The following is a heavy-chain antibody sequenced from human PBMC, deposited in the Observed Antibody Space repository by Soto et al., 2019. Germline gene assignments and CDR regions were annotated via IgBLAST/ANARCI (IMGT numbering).Heavy chain of an antibody. CDR3: ARDREAVAGTEYGMDV. D-gene: IGHD6-19*01. Sequence: QVQLQESGPGLVKPSETLSLTCTVSGGSISSYYWSWIRQPAGKELEWIGHIYTSGSTNYNPSLKSRVTMSVDTSKNQFSLKLSSVTAADTAVYYCARDREAVAGTEYGMDVWGQGTTVTVSS. CDR2: IYTSGST. V-gene: IGHV4-4*07. CDR1: GGSISSYY. J-gene: IGHJ6*02.